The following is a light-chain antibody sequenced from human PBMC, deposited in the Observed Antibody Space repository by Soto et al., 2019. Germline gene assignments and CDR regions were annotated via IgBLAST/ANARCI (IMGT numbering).Light chain of an antibody. CDR2: GNS. CDR1: SSNIGAGYD. J-gene: IGLJ3*02. V-gene: IGLV1-40*01. CDR3: QSYDSSLIWV. Sequence: QSALTQPPSVSGAPGQRVTISCTGSSSNIGAGYDVHWYQQLPGTAPKLLIYGNSNRPSGVPDRFSGSKSGTSASLAITGLQAEDEADYYCQSYDSSLIWVFGGGTKVTVL.